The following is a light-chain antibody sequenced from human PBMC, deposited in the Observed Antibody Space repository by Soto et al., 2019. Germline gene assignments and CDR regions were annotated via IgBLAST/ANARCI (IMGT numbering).Light chain of an antibody. CDR1: SSDVGGYNY. CDR2: EVS. CDR3: TSYTRSLLYV. Sequence: QSALTQPASVSGSPGQSITISCTGTSSDVGGYNYVSWYQHHPGKAPKLMIYEVSNRPSGVSNRFSGSKSGNTASLTISGLQAEDEADYYCTSYTRSLLYVFGTGTKVTVL. J-gene: IGLJ1*01. V-gene: IGLV2-14*01.